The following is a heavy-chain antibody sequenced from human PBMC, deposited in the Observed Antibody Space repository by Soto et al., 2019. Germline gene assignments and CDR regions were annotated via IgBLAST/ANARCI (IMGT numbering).Heavy chain of an antibody. V-gene: IGHV4-34*01. J-gene: IGHJ6*03. CDR2: INHSGSP. D-gene: IGHD3-3*01. CDR3: ARVHYDFWSGYYRGYYYMDV. Sequence: QVQLQQWGAGLLKPSETLSLTCAVYGGSFSGYYWSWIRQPPGKGLEWIGEINHSGSPNYNPSLKIRVPIAVDTSKNQFSLKLSSVTAADTAVYYCARVHYDFWSGYYRGYYYMDVWGKGTTVTVSS. CDR1: GGSFSGYY.